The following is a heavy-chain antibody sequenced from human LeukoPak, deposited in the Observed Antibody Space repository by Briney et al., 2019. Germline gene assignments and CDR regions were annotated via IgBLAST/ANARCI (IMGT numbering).Heavy chain of an antibody. V-gene: IGHV3-7*03. CDR3: ARAVTSTEGY. CDR1: GFTFSAYW. Sequence: GGSLRLSCAASGFTFSAYWMTWVRQAPGKGLEWVASIKEDGSKKYYMDSVKGRFTISRDNAQKSLYLEMNSLRVEDTAVYYCARAVTSTEGYWGQGTLDTVSS. J-gene: IGHJ4*02. CDR2: IKEDGSKK.